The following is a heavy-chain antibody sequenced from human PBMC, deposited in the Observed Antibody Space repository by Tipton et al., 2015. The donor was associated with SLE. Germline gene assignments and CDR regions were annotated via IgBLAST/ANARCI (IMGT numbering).Heavy chain of an antibody. CDR3: ARTVAVAAEGYFDY. D-gene: IGHD6-19*01. CDR2: IYTSGST. Sequence: LRLSCTVSGGSISSYYWSWIRQSPGKGLEWIGYIYTSGSTNYNPSLKSRVTISADTSKNQFSLKLSSVTAADTAVYYCARTVAVAAEGYFDYWGQGTLVTVSS. CDR1: GGSISSYY. V-gene: IGHV4-4*08. J-gene: IGHJ4*02.